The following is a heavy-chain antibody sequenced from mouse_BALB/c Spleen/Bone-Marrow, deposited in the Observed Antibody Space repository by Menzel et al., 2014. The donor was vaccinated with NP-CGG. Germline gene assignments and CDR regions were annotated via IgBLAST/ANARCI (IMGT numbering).Heavy chain of an antibody. CDR1: GYTFTDSV. Sequence: QVHVKQSGPELVKPGASVKMSCKASGYTFTDSVIGWVKQRTGQGLEWIGEIYTGSGSTYYNEKFKGKATLTADKSSNTVYMQLSSLTSEDSAVYFCARYDVPAWFVYWGQGTLVTVSA. CDR2: IYTGSGST. V-gene: IGHV1-77*01. D-gene: IGHD2-14*01. J-gene: IGHJ3*01. CDR3: ARYDVPAWFVY.